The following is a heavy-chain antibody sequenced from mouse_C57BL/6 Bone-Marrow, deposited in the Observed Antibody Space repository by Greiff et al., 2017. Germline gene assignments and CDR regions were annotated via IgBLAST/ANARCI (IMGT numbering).Heavy chain of an antibody. CDR1: GFTFSSYA. CDR3: ARDHYSNADFDY. J-gene: IGHJ2*01. V-gene: IGHV5-4*01. Sequence: EVQRVESGGGLVKPGGSLKLSCAASGFTFSSYAMSWVRQTPAKRLEWVATISDGGSYTYYPDNVKGRFTISRDNAKNNLYLQMSHLKSEDTAMYYCARDHYSNADFDYWGQGTTLAVSS. CDR2: ISDGGSYT. D-gene: IGHD2-5*01.